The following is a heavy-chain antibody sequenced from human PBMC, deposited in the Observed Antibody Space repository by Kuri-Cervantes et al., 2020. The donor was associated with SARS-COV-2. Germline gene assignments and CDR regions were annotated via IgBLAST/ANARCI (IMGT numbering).Heavy chain of an antibody. CDR1: GGSFSGYD. V-gene: IGHV4-34*01. CDR2: INHSGST. D-gene: IGHD6-19*01. J-gene: IGHJ6*02. CDR3: ARGRDKRYSSGSYYSYGMDV. Sequence: GSLRLSCAVYGGSFSGYDWGWIRQPPGKGLEWIGEINHSGSTNYNPSLKKRVTISVDTSKNQFSLKLSSVTAADTAVYYCARGRDKRYSSGSYYSYGMDVWGQGTTVTVSS.